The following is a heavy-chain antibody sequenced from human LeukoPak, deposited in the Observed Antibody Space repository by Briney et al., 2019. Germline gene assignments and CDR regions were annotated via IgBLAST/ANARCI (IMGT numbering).Heavy chain of an antibody. V-gene: IGHV3-21*01. CDR1: GFTFSSYT. CDR2: ISSSSSHI. CDR3: ARVVPGTGFFY. D-gene: IGHD2-8*02. J-gene: IGHJ4*02. Sequence: GGSLRLSCAASGFTFSSYTMNWVRQAPGKGLECVSSISSSSSHIYYEDSVKGRFTISGDNAKNSLYLQMNSLRAEDTAVYYCARVVPGTGFFYWGQGTLVTVSS.